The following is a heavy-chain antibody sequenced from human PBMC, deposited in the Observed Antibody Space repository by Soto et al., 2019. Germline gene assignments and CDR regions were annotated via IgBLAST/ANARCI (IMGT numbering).Heavy chain of an antibody. CDR2: IGGDSRTT. CDR1: GFTFSTNA. J-gene: IGHJ1*01. D-gene: IGHD1-1*01. Sequence: GGSLRLSCAASGFTFSTNAMTWVRQAPGKGLEWVSIIGGDSRTTFYADSVKGRFTVSRDNSKNTVYLDMNSLRGEDTAIYYCTKDNNWDDHGWGQGTLVTVSS. CDR3: TKDNNWDDHG. V-gene: IGHV3-23*01.